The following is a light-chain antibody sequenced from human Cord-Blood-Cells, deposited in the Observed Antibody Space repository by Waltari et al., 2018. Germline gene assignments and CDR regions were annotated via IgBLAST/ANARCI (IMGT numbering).Light chain of an antibody. V-gene: IGLV2-14*02. CDR1: SSDVGSYNP. Sequence: QSALTQPASVSGSPGQSITISCTGTSSDVGSYNPVSWYQQHPGKAPKLMIYEGSKRPSGIPERFSGSNSGNTATLTISGTQAMDEADYYCQAWDSSTVVFGGGTKLTVL. CDR3: QAWDSSTVV. CDR2: EGS. J-gene: IGLJ2*01.